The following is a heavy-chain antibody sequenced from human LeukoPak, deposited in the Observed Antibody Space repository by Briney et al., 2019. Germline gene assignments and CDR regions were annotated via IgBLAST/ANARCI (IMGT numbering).Heavy chain of an antibody. CDR1: GFTFRTYW. V-gene: IGHV3-74*01. D-gene: IGHD5-12*01. Sequence: GGSLRLSCAASGFTFRTYWMAWVRQFPGKGLVWVSRIDGDGSSTNYADSVKGRFTISRDNAKNTLYLQMNSLRAEDTAVYYCARGYSGYFYYWGQGTLVTVSS. CDR2: IDGDGSST. J-gene: IGHJ4*02. CDR3: ARGYSGYFYY.